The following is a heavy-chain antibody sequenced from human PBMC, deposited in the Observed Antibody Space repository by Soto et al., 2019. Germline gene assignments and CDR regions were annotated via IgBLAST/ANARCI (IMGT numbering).Heavy chain of an antibody. CDR3: SRDPRYSYGVWETLRWYNGMRA. CDR2: IYSGGST. Sequence: GGSLRLSCAASGFTVSSNYMSWVRQAPGKGLEWVSVIYSGGSTYYADSVKGRFTISRDNSKNTLYLQMNSLRAEDTAVYYCSRDPRYSYGVWETLRWYNGMRARGQGNTVNVPS. CDR1: GFTVSSNY. D-gene: IGHD5-18*01. V-gene: IGHV3-53*01. J-gene: IGHJ6*01.